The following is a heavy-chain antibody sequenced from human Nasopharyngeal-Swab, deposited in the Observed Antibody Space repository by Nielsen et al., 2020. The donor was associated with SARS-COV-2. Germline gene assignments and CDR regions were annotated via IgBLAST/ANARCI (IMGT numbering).Heavy chain of an antibody. Sequence: GESLKISCAASGFTFSSYGMHWVRQAPGKGLEWVAVIWYDGGNKYYADSVKGRFTIARDNSKDTLYLQMNSLRAEDTAVYYCARDGNSGYDNAFDIWGQGTMVTVSS. CDR3: ARDGNSGYDNAFDI. J-gene: IGHJ3*02. D-gene: IGHD5-12*01. CDR2: IWYDGGNK. V-gene: IGHV3-33*01. CDR1: GFTFSSYG.